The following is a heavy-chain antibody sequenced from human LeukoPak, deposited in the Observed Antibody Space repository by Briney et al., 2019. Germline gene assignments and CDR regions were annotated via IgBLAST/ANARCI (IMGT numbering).Heavy chain of an antibody. D-gene: IGHD3-10*01. CDR1: GGSISSGGYY. CDR2: IYYSGST. CDR3: ARGQWQRWFGEYYFDY. Sequence: PSETLSLTCTVSGGSISSGGYYWSWIRQHPGKGLEWIGYIYYSGSTNYNPSLKSRVTISVDTSKNQFSLKLSSVTAADTAVYYCARGQWQRWFGEYYFDYWGQGTLVTVSS. V-gene: IGHV4-31*03. J-gene: IGHJ4*02.